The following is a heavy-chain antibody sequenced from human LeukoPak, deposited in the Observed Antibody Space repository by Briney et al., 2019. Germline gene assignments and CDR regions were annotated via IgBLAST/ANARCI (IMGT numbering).Heavy chain of an antibody. V-gene: IGHV3-74*01. CDR1: GFTLSSYW. CDR2: IKSDGSDT. Sequence: PGGSLRLSCAASGFTLSSYWMHWVRQVPGKGLVWVSRIKSDGSDTRYADSVKGRFTISRDNAKNTLYLQMNSLRDEDTAVYYCAKHRFESGGYHSTDWGQGTLVTVSS. D-gene: IGHD3-22*01. J-gene: IGHJ4*02. CDR3: AKHRFESGGYHSTD.